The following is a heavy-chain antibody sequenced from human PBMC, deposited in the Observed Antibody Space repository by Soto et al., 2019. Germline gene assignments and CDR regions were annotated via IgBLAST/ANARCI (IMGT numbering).Heavy chain of an antibody. J-gene: IGHJ4*02. D-gene: IGHD3-22*01. CDR3: VRATYDSSTYYLDF. CDR2: IYYTGNT. CDR1: GASISGGDYY. V-gene: IGHV4-30-4*01. Sequence: SETLSLTCTVSGASISGGDYYWTWIRQPPGKGLEWIGSIYYTGNTYSNPSLESRLSISVDPSNNQFALRLTSVTAPDTAIYYCVRATYDSSTYYLDFWGQGILVSVSS.